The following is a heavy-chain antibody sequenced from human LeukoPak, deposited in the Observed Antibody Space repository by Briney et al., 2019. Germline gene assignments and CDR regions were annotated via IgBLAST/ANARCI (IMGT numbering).Heavy chain of an antibody. CDR3: ARGSPKDRYDILTGYYPFDY. Sequence: SETLSLTCTVSGGPISSYYWSWIRKPPGKGLELIGYIYYSGSTNYNPSLKSRVTISVDTSKNQFSLKLSSVTAADTAVYYCARGSPKDRYDILTGYYPFDYWGQGTLVTVSS. J-gene: IGHJ4*02. D-gene: IGHD3-9*01. CDR2: IYYSGST. V-gene: IGHV4-59*01. CDR1: GGPISSYY.